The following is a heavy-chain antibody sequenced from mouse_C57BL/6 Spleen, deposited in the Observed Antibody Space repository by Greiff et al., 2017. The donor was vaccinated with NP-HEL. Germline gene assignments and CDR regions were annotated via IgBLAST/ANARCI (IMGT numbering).Heavy chain of an antibody. V-gene: IGHV10-3*01. D-gene: IGHD1-1*01. Sequence: EVQLVESGGGLVQPKGSLKLSCAASGFTFNTYAMHWVRQAPGKGLEWVARIRSKSSNYATYYADSVKDRFTISRDDSQSMLYLQMNNLKTEDTAMYYCVRANYYGSSYRNAMDYWGQGTSVTVSS. CDR2: IRSKSSNYAT. J-gene: IGHJ4*01. CDR1: GFTFNTYA. CDR3: VRANYYGSSYRNAMDY.